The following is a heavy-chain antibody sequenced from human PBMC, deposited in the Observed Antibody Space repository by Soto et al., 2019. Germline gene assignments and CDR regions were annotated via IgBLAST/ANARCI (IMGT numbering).Heavy chain of an antibody. CDR1: GFSFSPAW. Sequence: EVQLVESGGGLVTPGGSLTLSCAASGFSFSPAWMNWVRQAPGKGLEWVGLMKRQGGGGTADYAAPVKCRFILSRDDSNNTIYLQMNSLKPEVTALYYCIWQQDFYYGRAVWGQGTRVTVSS. D-gene: IGHD6-13*01. J-gene: IGHJ6*02. CDR2: MKRQGGGGTA. CDR3: IWQQDFYYGRAV. V-gene: IGHV3-15*07.